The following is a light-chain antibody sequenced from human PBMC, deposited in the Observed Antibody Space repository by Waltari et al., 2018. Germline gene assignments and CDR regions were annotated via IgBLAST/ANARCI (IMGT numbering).Light chain of an antibody. V-gene: IGLV2-23*02. J-gene: IGLJ2*01. Sequence: QSALTQPASVSGSLGQSISISCTGTYSNVGGYDLVSWYHHRPGEAPKLIIYEVLKRPSGISNRFSGSKSGNAASLTISALQPEDEGTYYCCSYASSSPRLIFGGGTELSVL. CDR2: EVL. CDR3: CSYASSSPRLI. CDR1: YSNVGGYDL.